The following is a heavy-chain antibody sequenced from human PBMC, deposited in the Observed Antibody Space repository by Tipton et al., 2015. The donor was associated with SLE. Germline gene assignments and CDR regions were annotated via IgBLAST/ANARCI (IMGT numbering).Heavy chain of an antibody. Sequence: SLRLSCAASGFTFSNYGMHWVRQAPGKGLEWVAFIRFDGSNKYYADSVKGRFTISRDNSKNTLYLQMNSLRAEDTAVYYCASAPPSGWYPEYFQHWGQGTLVTVSS. J-gene: IGHJ1*01. CDR2: IRFDGSNK. CDR1: GFTFSNYG. V-gene: IGHV3-30*02. D-gene: IGHD6-19*01. CDR3: ASAPPSGWYPEYFQH.